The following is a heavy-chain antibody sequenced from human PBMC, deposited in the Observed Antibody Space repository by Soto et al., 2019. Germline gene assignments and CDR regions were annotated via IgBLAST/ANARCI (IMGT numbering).Heavy chain of an antibody. Sequence: SETLSLTSTVSGDSVTNYFWSWMRQPPGKGLEWIGHMYHGGRTNYSPSLKSRVTMSLDSSKNQFSLNLSSVTAADTAVYFCERDPDYCTNGVCTIFDFWGPGVLVTVSS. D-gene: IGHD2-8*01. CDR2: MYHGGRT. CDR1: GDSVTNYF. J-gene: IGHJ4*02. V-gene: IGHV4-59*02. CDR3: ERDPDYCTNGVCTIFDF.